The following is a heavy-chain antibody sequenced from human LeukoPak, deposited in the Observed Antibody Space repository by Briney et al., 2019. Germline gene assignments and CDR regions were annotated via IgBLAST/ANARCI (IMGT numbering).Heavy chain of an antibody. Sequence: PSETLSLTCTVAGGSISSSSYYWGWIRQPPGKGLEWIGSIYYSGSTYYNPSLKSRVTISVDTSKNQFSLKLSSVTAADTAVYYCARGAGGSYCFDYWGQGTLVTVSS. J-gene: IGHJ4*02. CDR2: IYYSGST. CDR1: GGSISSSSYY. D-gene: IGHD1-26*01. V-gene: IGHV4-39*07. CDR3: ARGAGGSYCFDY.